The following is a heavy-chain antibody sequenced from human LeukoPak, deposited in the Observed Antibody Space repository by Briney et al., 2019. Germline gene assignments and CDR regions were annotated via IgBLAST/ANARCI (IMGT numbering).Heavy chain of an antibody. D-gene: IGHD3-22*01. CDR3: ARLGHTMNYYDSSGYYPLDC. CDR1: GYTFTSYG. CDR2: ISAYNGNT. J-gene: IGHJ4*02. Sequence: ASVKVSCKASGYTFTSYGISWVRQAPGQGLEWMGWISAYNGNTNYAQKLQGRVTMTTDTSTSTAYMELRSLRSDDTAVYYCARLGHTMNYYDSSGYYPLDCWGQGTLVTVSS. V-gene: IGHV1-18*01.